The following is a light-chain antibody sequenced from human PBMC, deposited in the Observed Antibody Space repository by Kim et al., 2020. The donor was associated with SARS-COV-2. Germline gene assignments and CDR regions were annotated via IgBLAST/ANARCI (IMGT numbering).Light chain of an antibody. V-gene: IGLV3-21*03. J-gene: IGLJ2*01. Sequence: APGKPARITCGGNNIGSKSVQWYQQKPGQAPVLVVYDDSDRPSGIPERFSGSNSGNTATLTISRVEAGDEADYYCQVWDSSSDHVVFGGGTQLTVL. CDR3: QVWDSSSDHVV. CDR2: DDS. CDR1: NIGSKS.